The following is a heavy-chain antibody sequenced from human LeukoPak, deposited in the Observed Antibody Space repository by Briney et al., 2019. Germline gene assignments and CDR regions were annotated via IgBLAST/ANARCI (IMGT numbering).Heavy chain of an antibody. Sequence: ASVKVSCKASGYTFSSYGISWVRQAPGQGLEWMGWISAYDGNTNYAQKLQGRVTTTTDTSTSTAYMELRSLRSDDTAVYYCARAVRGYSYAYLPYWGQGTLVTVSS. J-gene: IGHJ4*02. CDR1: GYTFSSYG. CDR2: ISAYDGNT. V-gene: IGHV1-18*01. D-gene: IGHD5-18*01. CDR3: ARAVRGYSYAYLPY.